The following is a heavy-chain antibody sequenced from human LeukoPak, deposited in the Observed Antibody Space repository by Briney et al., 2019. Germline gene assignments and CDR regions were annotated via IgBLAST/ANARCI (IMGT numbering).Heavy chain of an antibody. CDR3: ARGLLGDFDY. CDR1: GGSFSGYY. CDR2: INHSGST. Sequence: SETLSLTCAVYGGSFSGYYWSWIRQPPGKGLEWIGEINHSGSTNYNPSLKSRVTISVDTSKNQSSLKLSSVTAADTAVYYCARGLLGDFDYWGQGTLVTVSS. J-gene: IGHJ4*02. V-gene: IGHV4-34*01.